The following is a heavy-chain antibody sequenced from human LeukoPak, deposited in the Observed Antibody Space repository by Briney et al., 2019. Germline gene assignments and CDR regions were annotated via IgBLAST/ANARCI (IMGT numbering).Heavy chain of an antibody. Sequence: SETLSLTCAVYGGSFSGYYGSWIRQPPGKGLEWIGEINHSGSTNYNPSLKSRVTISVDTSKNQFSLKLSSVTAADTAVYYCARVKDGRYFDWLLYGSYFDYWGQGTLVTVSS. D-gene: IGHD3-9*01. CDR3: ARVKDGRYFDWLLYGSYFDY. CDR1: GGSFSGYY. V-gene: IGHV4-34*01. CDR2: INHSGST. J-gene: IGHJ4*02.